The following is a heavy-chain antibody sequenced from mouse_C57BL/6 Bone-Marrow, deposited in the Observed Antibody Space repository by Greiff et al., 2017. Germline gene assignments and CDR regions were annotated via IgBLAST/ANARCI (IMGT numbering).Heavy chain of an antibody. J-gene: IGHJ4*01. V-gene: IGHV1-50*01. Sequence: QVQLQQPGAELVKPGASVKLSCKASGYTFTSYWMQWVKQRPGQGLEWIGEIDPSDSYTNYNQKFKGKATLTVDTSSSTASMQLSSLTSEDSAVYYCARGGRYYYAMDYWGQGTAVTVSS. CDR3: ARGGRYYYAMDY. CDR2: IDPSDSYT. CDR1: GYTFTSYW.